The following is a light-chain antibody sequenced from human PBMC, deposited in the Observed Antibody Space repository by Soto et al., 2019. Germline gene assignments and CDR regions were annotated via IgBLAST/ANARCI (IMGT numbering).Light chain of an antibody. V-gene: IGLV2-14*01. CDR3: SSCTSSSTRV. CDR1: SSDVGGYNY. Sequence: QSALTQPASVSGSPGQSITISCTGTSSDVGGYNYVSWYQQHPGKAPKLMIYEVSNRPSGVSNRFFGSKSGNTASLTISGLQAEDEADYYCSSCTSSSTRVFGGGTKLTVL. CDR2: EVS. J-gene: IGLJ3*02.